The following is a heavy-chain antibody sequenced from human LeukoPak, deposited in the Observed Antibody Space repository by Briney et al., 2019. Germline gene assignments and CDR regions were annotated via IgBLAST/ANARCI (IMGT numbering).Heavy chain of an antibody. J-gene: IGHJ5*02. Sequence: ASVKVSCKASGYTFTGYYMHWVRQAPGQGLEWMGWINPNSGGTNYAQKFQGRVTMTRDTSISTAYMELSRLRSDDTAVYYCARAKDYRLNWFDPWGQGTLVTVSS. V-gene: IGHV1-2*02. CDR2: INPNSGGT. D-gene: IGHD4-11*01. CDR3: ARAKDYRLNWFDP. CDR1: GYTFTGYY.